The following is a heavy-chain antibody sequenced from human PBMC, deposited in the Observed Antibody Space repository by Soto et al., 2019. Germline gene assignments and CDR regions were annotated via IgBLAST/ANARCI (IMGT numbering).Heavy chain of an antibody. Sequence: QVQLQESGPGLVKPSETLSLTCTVSGGSISNYYWSWIRQPPGKGLEWIGYIYYSGSTNYNPSLKSRATISVVTSKNPFSLKLSSVTAADTAVYYGARRYGYSFDYWGQGTLVTVSS. CDR1: GGSISNYY. CDR2: IYYSGST. CDR3: ARRYGYSFDY. D-gene: IGHD1-1*01. V-gene: IGHV4-59*08. J-gene: IGHJ4*02.